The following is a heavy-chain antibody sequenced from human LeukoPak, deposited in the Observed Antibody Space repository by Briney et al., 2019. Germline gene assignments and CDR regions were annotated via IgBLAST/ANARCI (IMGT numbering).Heavy chain of an antibody. CDR3: ASGYYDSSGRFDY. D-gene: IGHD3-22*01. Sequence: SETLSLTCTVSGGSISSYYWSWIRQPPGKGLEWIGYIYYSGSTNYNPSLKSRVTISVDTSKNQFSLKLSSVTAADTAVYYCASGYYDSSGRFDYWGQGTLVTVSS. CDR1: GGSISSYY. J-gene: IGHJ4*02. CDR2: IYYSGST. V-gene: IGHV4-59*01.